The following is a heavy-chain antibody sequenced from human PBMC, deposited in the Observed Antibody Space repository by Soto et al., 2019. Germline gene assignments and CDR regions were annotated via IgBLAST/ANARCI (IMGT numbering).Heavy chain of an antibody. V-gene: IGHV1-69*08. CDR3: ARDNWNDVVVGRNYYGLDV. Sequence: QVQLVQSGAEVKKPGSSVKVSCKASGGTVSNYTIGWVRQAPGQGLEWMGRIIPILGIANYAQKFQGRVTINVDKSTSTAYIELSSLRSEDTAVYYCARDNWNDVVVGRNYYGLDVWGQGTTVTVSS. CDR2: IIPILGIA. D-gene: IGHD1-20*01. CDR1: GGTVSNYT. J-gene: IGHJ6*02.